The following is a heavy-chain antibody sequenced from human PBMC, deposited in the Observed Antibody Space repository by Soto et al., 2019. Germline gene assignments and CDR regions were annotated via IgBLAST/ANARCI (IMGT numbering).Heavy chain of an antibody. V-gene: IGHV4-4*07. J-gene: IGHJ6*02. CDR2: LYTSGST. CDR1: GGSISNYY. CDR3: AREESVDHSYAMDV. Sequence: SETLSLTCTVSGGSISNYYWSWVRQPAGKGLEWIGRLYTSGSTSYNPSLKSRVTMSLDRSKNQFSLKLSSVTAADTAIYYCAREESVDHSYAMDVWGQGTTVTVSS.